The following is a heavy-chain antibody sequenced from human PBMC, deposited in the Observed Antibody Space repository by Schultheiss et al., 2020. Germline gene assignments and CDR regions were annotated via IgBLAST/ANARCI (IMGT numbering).Heavy chain of an antibody. J-gene: IGHJ3*02. CDR3: ARDTGITMVRGVIHAFDI. V-gene: IGHV4-30-4*01. Sequence: SETLSLTCTVSGGSISSGDYYWSWIRQPPGKGLEWIGYIYYSGSTYYNPSLKSRVTISVDTSKNQFSLKLSSVTAADTAVYYCARDTGITMVRGVIHAFDIWGQGTMVTVSS. CDR1: GGSISSGDYY. CDR2: IYYSGST. D-gene: IGHD3-10*01.